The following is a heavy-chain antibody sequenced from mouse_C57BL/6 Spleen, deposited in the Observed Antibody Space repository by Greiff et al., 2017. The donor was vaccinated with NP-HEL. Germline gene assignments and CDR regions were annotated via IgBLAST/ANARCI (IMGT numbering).Heavy chain of an antibody. D-gene: IGHD1-1*01. V-gene: IGHV10-3*01. J-gene: IGHJ2*01. CDR1: GFTFNTYA. CDR2: ISSRSSNYAT. Sequence: EVQLVESGGGLVQPKGSLKLSCAASGFTFNTYAMHWVRQAPGKGLEWVARISSRSSNYATYYAVSVKDRFTISRDDSQSMLYLQMNNLKTEDTAMYYCVRDYYGSSLDYWGQGTTLTVSS. CDR3: VRDYYGSSLDY.